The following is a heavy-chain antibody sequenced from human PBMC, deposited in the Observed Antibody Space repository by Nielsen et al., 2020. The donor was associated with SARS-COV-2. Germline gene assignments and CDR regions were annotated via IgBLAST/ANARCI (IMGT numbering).Heavy chain of an antibody. Sequence: GESLKISCAASGFTFSSYAMSWVRQAPGKGLEWVSAISGSGGSTYYADSVKGRFTISRDNSKNTLYLQMNSLRAEDTAVYYCAKASGTMVRGVINDYWGQGTLVTVSS. CDR3: AKASGTMVRGVINDY. V-gene: IGHV3-23*01. D-gene: IGHD3-10*01. CDR2: ISGSGGST. J-gene: IGHJ4*02. CDR1: GFTFSSYA.